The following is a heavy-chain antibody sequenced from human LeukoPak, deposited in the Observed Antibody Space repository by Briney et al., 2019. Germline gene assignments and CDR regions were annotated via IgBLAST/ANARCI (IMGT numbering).Heavy chain of an antibody. CDR3: ATSGITMIAWDY. J-gene: IGHJ4*02. D-gene: IGHD3-22*01. CDR2: ISAYNGNT. CDR1: GCTFTSYG. Sequence: GASVRVSCKASGCTFTSYGISWVRQAPGQGLEWMGWISAYNGNTNYAQKLQGRVTMTTDTSTSTAYMELRSLRSDDTAVYYCATSGITMIAWDYWGQGTLVTVSS. V-gene: IGHV1-18*01.